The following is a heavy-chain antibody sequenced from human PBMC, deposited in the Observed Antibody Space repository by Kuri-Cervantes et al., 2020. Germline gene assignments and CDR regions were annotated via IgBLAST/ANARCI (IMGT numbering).Heavy chain of an antibody. D-gene: IGHD2-21*02. J-gene: IGHJ4*02. CDR2: IKTKTDGGTT. CDR3: AREGAYCGGDCYLWEGIDY. Sequence: ETLSLTCAASEFTFSNAWMSWVRRAPGKGLEWVGRIKTKTDGGTTDYAAPVKGRFTISRDNAKNSLYLQMNSLRAEDTAVYYCAREGAYCGGDCYLWEGIDYWGQGTLVTVSS. CDR1: EFTFSNAW. V-gene: IGHV3-15*01.